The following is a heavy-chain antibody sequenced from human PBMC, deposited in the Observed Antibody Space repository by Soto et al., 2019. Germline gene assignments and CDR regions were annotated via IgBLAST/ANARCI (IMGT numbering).Heavy chain of an antibody. CDR2: IVVGSGNT. J-gene: IGHJ4*02. CDR1: GFTFTSSA. CDR3: AVYDSSGYYHDY. V-gene: IGHV1-58*01. D-gene: IGHD3-22*01. Sequence: ASVKVSCKASGFTFTSSAVQWVRQARGQRLEWIGWIVVGSGNTNYAQKFQERVTITRDMSTSTAYMELSSLRSEDTAVYYCAVYDSSGYYHDYWGQGNLVTVSS.